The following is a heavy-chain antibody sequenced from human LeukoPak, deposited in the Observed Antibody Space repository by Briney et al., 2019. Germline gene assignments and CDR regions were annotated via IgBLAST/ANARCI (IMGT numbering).Heavy chain of an antibody. J-gene: IGHJ5*02. V-gene: IGHV4-4*07. CDR2: GYTSGST. CDR1: GGSISYYY. CDR3: ATSRFSGGLGRFDP. D-gene: IGHD3-10*01. Sequence: SETLSLTCTVSGGSISYYYWNWIRQPAGKGLEWIGRGYTSGSTNYNPSLKSRVTISVDTSKDQFSLNLSSVTAADTAVYYCATSRFSGGLGRFDPWGQGTLVTVSS.